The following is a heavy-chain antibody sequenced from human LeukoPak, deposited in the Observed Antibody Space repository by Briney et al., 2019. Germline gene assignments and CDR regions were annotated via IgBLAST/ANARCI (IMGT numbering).Heavy chain of an antibody. Sequence: GESLKISCRATGYSFSTSWIGWVRQVPGKGLEWMGVIYPGDSVTRYSPSFQGQVTFSADKSISTAYLQWSSLEASDTAMYFCGRGAYSGYEFDCWGQGTLVTVSS. V-gene: IGHV5-51*01. CDR2: IYPGDSVT. D-gene: IGHD5-12*01. CDR3: GRGAYSGYEFDC. J-gene: IGHJ4*02. CDR1: GYSFSTSW.